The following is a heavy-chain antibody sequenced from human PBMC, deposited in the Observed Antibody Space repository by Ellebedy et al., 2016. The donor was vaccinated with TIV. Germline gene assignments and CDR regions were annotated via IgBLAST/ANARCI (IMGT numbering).Heavy chain of an antibody. CDR3: ARAGPVGAYHPPYNWFDP. D-gene: IGHD1-26*01. V-gene: IGHV3-23*01. Sequence: PGGSLRLSCAASGFTFSNYAMMWVRLAPGKGLEWVSSISGPSDYIYYADSVKGRFTISRDNSKNTLFLQMNSLRAEDTAVYYCARAGPVGAYHPPYNWFDPWGQGTLVTVSS. CDR2: ISGPSDYI. CDR1: GFTFSNYA. J-gene: IGHJ5*02.